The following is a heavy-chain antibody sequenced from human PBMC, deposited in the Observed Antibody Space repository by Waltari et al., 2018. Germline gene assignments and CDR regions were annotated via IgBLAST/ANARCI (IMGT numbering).Heavy chain of an antibody. CDR3: AKDLYSGGYRGWFDP. CDR2: ISGSGGNT. J-gene: IGHJ5*02. V-gene: IGHV3-23*01. CDR1: GFTFSGYA. Sequence: EVQLLESGGGLVQPGGSLRLSCDASGFTFSGYAMNWVRQAPGKGLQWVSSISGSGGNTYYADSVKGRFTISRDNSKNTLYLQMNSLRAEDTAVYYCAKDLYSGGYRGWFDPWGQGTLVTVSS. D-gene: IGHD1-26*01.